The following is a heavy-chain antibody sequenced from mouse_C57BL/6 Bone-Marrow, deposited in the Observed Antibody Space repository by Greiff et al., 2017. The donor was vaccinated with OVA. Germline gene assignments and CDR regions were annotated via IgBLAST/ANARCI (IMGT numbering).Heavy chain of an antibody. V-gene: IGHV10-1*01. Sequence: DVMLVESGGGLVQPKGSLKLSCAASGFSFNTYAMNWVRQAPGKGLEWVARIRSKSNNYATYYADSVKDRFTISRDDSESMLYLQMNNLKTEDTAMYYCVRPTGPSMDYWGKGTSVTVSS. CDR1: GFSFNTYA. CDR3: VRPTGPSMDY. D-gene: IGHD4-1*01. J-gene: IGHJ4*01. CDR2: IRSKSNNYAT.